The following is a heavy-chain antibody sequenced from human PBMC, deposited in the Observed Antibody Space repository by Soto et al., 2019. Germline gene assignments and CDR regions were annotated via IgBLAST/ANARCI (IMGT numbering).Heavy chain of an antibody. CDR2: ISSSGAFI. Sequence: EVQLVESGGGLVKPGGSLRLSCWASGFIFSSYPMNWVRQAPGKGLEWVSYISSSGAFIYDSDSVKGRFTISRDNGKNSLYLQMNSLRVDDTAVYFCARDPYCSGGSCYPYGMDVWGQGTTVIVSS. CDR1: GFIFSSYP. CDR3: ARDPYCSGGSCYPYGMDV. D-gene: IGHD2-15*01. V-gene: IGHV3-21*01. J-gene: IGHJ6*02.